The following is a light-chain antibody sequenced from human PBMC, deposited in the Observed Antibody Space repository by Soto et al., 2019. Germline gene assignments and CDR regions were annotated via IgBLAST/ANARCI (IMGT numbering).Light chain of an antibody. V-gene: IGKV1-16*01. Sequence: DIQMTQSPSSLSASVGDRVTIICRASQNINSYLAWFQQKPGKAPKSLIYDATSLQSGVPSRFSGSGSGTDFSLTISSLQPEDAATYYCQQYNSDYTFGQGTKLEIK. CDR1: QNINSY. J-gene: IGKJ2*01. CDR3: QQYNSDYT. CDR2: DAT.